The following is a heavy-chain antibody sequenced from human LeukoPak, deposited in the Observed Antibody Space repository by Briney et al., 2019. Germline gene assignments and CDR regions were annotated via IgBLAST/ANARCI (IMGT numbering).Heavy chain of an antibody. Sequence: GASVKVSCKASGYTFTSYGIPWVRQAPGQGLEWMGWTSTYNGNTNYAQKVQGRITMTTDTSTSTAYMELRSLRSDDTAVYYCARDYCSSTSCYFDYWGQGTLVTVSS. D-gene: IGHD2-2*01. J-gene: IGHJ4*02. CDR1: GYTFTSYG. V-gene: IGHV1-18*01. CDR3: ARDYCSSTSCYFDY. CDR2: TSTYNGNT.